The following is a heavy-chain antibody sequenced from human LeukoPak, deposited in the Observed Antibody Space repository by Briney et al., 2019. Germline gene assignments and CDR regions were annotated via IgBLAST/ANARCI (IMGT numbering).Heavy chain of an antibody. CDR1: GGSFSGHY. V-gene: IGHV4-34*01. J-gene: IGHJ4*02. Sequence: PSEALSLTCAVYGGSFSGHYWSWIRQPPGKGLEWIGEINHSGSTNYNPSLKSRVTISVDTSKNQSSLKLSSVTAADTAVYYCARVGYGSGSYRLSYYFDYWGQGTLVTVSS. CDR2: INHSGST. CDR3: ARVGYGSGSYRLSYYFDY. D-gene: IGHD3-10*01.